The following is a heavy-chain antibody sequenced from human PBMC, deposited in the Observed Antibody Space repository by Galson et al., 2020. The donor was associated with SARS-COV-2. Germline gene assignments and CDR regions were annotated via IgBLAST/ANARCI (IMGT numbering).Heavy chain of an antibody. CDR3: ASGWIPYYYGMDV. V-gene: IGHV3-30*03. D-gene: IGHD5-18*01. CDR2: ISYDGSNK. J-gene: IGHJ6*02. Sequence: GGSLRLSCVASGFTFSSYGMHWVRQAPGKGLEWVAVISYDGSNKYYADSVKGRFTISRDNSKNTLYLQMNSLRAKDTAVYYCASGWIPYYYGMDVWGQGTTVTVSS. CDR1: GFTFSSYG.